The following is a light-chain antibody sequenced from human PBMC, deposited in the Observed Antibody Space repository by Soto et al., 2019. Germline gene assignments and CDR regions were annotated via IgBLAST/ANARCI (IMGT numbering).Light chain of an antibody. CDR3: SSYTSDSTYVV. CDR2: EVH. Sequence: QSALTQPASVCGSPGQSITISCTGTSSDVGGYNDVSWYQQHPGKAPKLMIYEVHYRPSGVSNRFSGSKSGNTASLTIFGLQAEDEADYYCSSYTSDSTYVVFGGGTKLTVL. V-gene: IGLV2-14*01. J-gene: IGLJ3*02. CDR1: SSDVGGYND.